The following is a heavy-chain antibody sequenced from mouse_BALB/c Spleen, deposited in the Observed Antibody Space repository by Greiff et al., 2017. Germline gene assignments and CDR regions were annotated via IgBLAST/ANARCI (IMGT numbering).Heavy chain of an antibody. V-gene: IGHV14-3*02. D-gene: IGHD2-2*01. CDR1: GFNIKDTY. CDR3: ARDGYDPYFDY. J-gene: IGHJ2*01. CDR2: IDPANGNT. Sequence: EVQLVESGAELVKPGASVKLSCTASGFNIKDTYMHWVKQRPEQGLEWIGRIDPANGNTKYDPKFQGKATITADTSSNTAYLQLSSLTSEDTAVYYCARDGYDPYFDYWGQGTTLTVSS.